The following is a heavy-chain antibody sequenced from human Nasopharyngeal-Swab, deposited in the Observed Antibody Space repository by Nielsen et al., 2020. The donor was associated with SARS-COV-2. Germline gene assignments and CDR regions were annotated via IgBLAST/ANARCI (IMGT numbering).Heavy chain of an antibody. CDR3: VKDLRGKYAFDI. V-gene: IGHV3-64D*06. D-gene: IGHD3-16*01. Sequence: GESLKISCSDSGFTFSIYAMHWVRKAPGKGLEYVSTINDYENRLYYADSVKGRFAISRDNSKNTLYLQMSSLRAEDTAVYWCVKDLRGKYAFDIWGQGTMVTVSS. J-gene: IGHJ3*02. CDR1: GFTFSIYA. CDR2: INDYENRL.